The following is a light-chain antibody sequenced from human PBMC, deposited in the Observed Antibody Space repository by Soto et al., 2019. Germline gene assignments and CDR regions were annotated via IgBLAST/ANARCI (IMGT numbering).Light chain of an antibody. V-gene: IGLV2-14*03. Sequence: QSALTQPASVSGSPGQSITISCTGTGSDVGGYNYVSWYQQHPGKAPKLVIYDVTNRPSGVSNRFSGSKSGNTASLTISGIQAEDEADYYCTSYTRSRTYVFGTGTKLTVL. J-gene: IGLJ1*01. CDR2: DVT. CDR3: TSYTRSRTYV. CDR1: GSDVGGYNY.